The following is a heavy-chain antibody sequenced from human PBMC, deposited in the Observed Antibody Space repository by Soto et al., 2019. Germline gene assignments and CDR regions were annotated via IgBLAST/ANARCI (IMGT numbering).Heavy chain of an antibody. Sequence: SETLSLTCAVYGGSFSGYYWSWIRQPPGKGLEWIGEINHSGSTNYNPSLKSRVTISVDTSKNQFSLKLSSVTAADTAVYYCARGLAGSSPEHDSYGYCFDYWGQGTLVTVSS. V-gene: IGHV4-34*01. CDR3: ARGLAGSSPEHDSYGYCFDY. CDR1: GGSFSGYY. D-gene: IGHD5-18*01. J-gene: IGHJ4*02. CDR2: INHSGST.